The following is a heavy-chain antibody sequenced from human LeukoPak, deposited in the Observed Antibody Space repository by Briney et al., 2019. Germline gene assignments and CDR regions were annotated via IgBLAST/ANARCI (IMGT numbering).Heavy chain of an antibody. J-gene: IGHJ3*02. CDR2: INWNGGST. Sequence: GGSLRLSCAASGFTFDDYGMSWVRQAPGKGLEWVSGINWNGGSTGYADSVKGRFTISRDNAKNSLYLQMYSLRAEDTALYYCARGTTVVTPGAFDIWGQGTMVTVSS. CDR1: GFTFDDYG. D-gene: IGHD4-23*01. V-gene: IGHV3-20*04. CDR3: ARGTTVVTPGAFDI.